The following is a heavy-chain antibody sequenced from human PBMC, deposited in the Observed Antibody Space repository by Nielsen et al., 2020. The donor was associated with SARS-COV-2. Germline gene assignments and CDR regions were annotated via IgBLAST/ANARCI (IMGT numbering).Heavy chain of an antibody. J-gene: IGHJ5*02. CDR2: IYYSGST. CDR3: ARRGPLPNWFDP. Sequence: SETLSLTCTVSGGSIGSYYWSWIRQPPGKGLEWIGYIYYSGSTNYNPSLKSRITISVDTSKNQFSLKLNSVTAADTAVYYCARRGPLPNWFDPWGQGTLVTVSS. V-gene: IGHV4-59*12. CDR1: GGSIGSYY.